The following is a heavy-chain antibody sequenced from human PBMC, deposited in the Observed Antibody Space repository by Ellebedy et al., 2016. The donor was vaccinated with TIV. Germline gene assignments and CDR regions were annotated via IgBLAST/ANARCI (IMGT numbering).Heavy chain of an antibody. Sequence: SVKVSCXASGGTFSSYAISWVRQALGQGFDWMGGIIPIFGTANYAQKLQGRVTMTTDTSTSTAYMELRSLRSDDTAVYYCARVPYTGTTLGYYYYGMDVWGQGTTATVSS. V-gene: IGHV1-69*05. CDR1: GGTFSSYA. CDR3: ARVPYTGTTLGYYYYGMDV. J-gene: IGHJ6*02. D-gene: IGHD1-7*01. CDR2: IIPIFGTA.